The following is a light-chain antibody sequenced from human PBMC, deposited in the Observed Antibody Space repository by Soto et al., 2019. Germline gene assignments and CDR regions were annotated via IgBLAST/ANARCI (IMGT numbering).Light chain of an antibody. Sequence: EIVLTQSPATLSLSPGERATLSCRASQSFSSDLAWYQQKPGQAPRLLIYDASNRGNGIPARFSGSGSGTDFTLTINSLEPEDFAVYYCQQRSNGPWVTFGPGTKVDIK. CDR1: QSFSSD. CDR3: QQRSNGPWVT. CDR2: DAS. J-gene: IGKJ3*01. V-gene: IGKV3-11*01.